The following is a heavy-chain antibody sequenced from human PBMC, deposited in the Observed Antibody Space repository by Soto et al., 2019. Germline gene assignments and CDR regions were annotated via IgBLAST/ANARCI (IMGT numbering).Heavy chain of an antibody. V-gene: IGHV3-23*01. D-gene: IGHD4-17*01. CDR1: GFTFSSYA. J-gene: IGHJ3*02. Sequence: ESGGSLVQPGGSLRVSCAASGFTFSSYAMSWVRQGPGAGLEWVSGISASGGRTYYADSVKGRFTISRDNSKNTVFLQMNSLRAEDTALYYCAKDPNGDYVGAHDMWGRGTMVTVSS. CDR2: ISASGGRT. CDR3: AKDPNGDYVGAHDM.